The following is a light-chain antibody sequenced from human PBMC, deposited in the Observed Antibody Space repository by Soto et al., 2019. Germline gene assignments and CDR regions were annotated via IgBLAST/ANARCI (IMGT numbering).Light chain of an antibody. CDR1: QSVSSPY. CDR3: QQYRSSWWT. Sequence: EIVLTQSPGTLSLSPGERATLSCRATQSVSSPYLAWYQQKPGQAPRLLIYGASSRATGIPDRFSGSGSGTDFTLTISRMATADFALYYCQQYRSSWWTFGQGTKVDIK. J-gene: IGKJ1*01. CDR2: GAS. V-gene: IGKV3-20*01.